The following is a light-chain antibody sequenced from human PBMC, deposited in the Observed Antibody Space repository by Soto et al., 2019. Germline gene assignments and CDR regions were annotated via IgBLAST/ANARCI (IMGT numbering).Light chain of an antibody. J-gene: IGLJ2*01. V-gene: IGLV1-47*01. CDR2: RAD. CDR1: NSNIGSNY. Sequence: QLVLTQAPSASGTPGQTVTISCSGRNSNIGSNYVYWYQQLPGTAPRLLMYRADQRPSGVPDRFSGSKSGTSASLAISGLRSVDEADYYCAAWDDTLSGLVFGGGTKLTVL. CDR3: AAWDDTLSGLV.